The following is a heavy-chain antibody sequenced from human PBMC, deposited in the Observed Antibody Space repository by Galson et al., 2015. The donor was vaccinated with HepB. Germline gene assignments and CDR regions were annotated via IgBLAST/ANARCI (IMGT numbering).Heavy chain of an antibody. D-gene: IGHD1-14*01. CDR2: IYYSGST. CDR3: ASGRITGGYYYYGMDV. CDR1: GGSISSYY. J-gene: IGHJ6*02. Sequence: TLSLTCTVSGGSISSYYWSWIRQPPGKGLEWIGYIYYSGSTNYNPSLKSRVTISVDTSKNQFSLKLSSVTAADTAVYYCASGRITGGYYYYGMDVWGQGTTVTVSS. V-gene: IGHV4-59*01.